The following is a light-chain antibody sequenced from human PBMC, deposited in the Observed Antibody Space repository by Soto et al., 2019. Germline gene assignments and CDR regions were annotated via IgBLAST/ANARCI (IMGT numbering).Light chain of an antibody. CDR2: HVS. Sequence: QSALTQPASVSGSPGQSITISCNGSGSDVGAYNYVSWYQQHPGKVPKLMIYHVSNRPSGVSNRFSGSKSGDTASLTISRLQAEDEADYYCNSYTTSSTVVFGGGTKLTVL. CDR3: NSYTTSSTVV. J-gene: IGLJ2*01. V-gene: IGLV2-14*01. CDR1: GSDVGAYNY.